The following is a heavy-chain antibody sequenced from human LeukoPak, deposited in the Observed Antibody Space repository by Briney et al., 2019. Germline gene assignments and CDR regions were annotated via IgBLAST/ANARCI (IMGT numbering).Heavy chain of an antibody. V-gene: IGHV1-2*02. Sequence: ASVKVSCKASGYTFTGYYMHWVRQAPGQGLEWMGWIDPYSGGTNYAQNFQGRVTMTRDTSISTAYIDLSRLTSDDTAVYYCARGGMEPRGGWFDPWGQGTLVTVSS. CDR1: GYTFTGYY. CDR2: IDPYSGGT. J-gene: IGHJ5*02. D-gene: IGHD3-16*01. CDR3: ARGGMEPRGGWFDP.